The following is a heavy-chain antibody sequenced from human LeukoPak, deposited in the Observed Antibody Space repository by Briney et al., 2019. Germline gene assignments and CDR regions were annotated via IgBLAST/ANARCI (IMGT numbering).Heavy chain of an antibody. CDR2: IYYSGST. CDR3: AKGQSYYGSGSYYPDY. V-gene: IGHV4-59*01. Sequence: PSETLSLTCTVSGGSISSYYWSWIRQPPGKGLEWIGYIYYSGSTNYNPSLKSRVTISVDTSKNQFSLKLSSVTAEDTAVYYCAKGQSYYGSGSYYPDYWGQGTLVTVSS. CDR1: GGSISSYY. J-gene: IGHJ4*02. D-gene: IGHD3-10*01.